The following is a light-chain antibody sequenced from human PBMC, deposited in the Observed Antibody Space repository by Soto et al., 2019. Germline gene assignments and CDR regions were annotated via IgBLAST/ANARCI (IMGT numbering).Light chain of an antibody. V-gene: IGKV3-15*01. Sequence: EIVMTQSPATLSVSPGERATLSCRASQSVSSNLAWYQQKPGQAPRLLIYGASTRATGVPARFRGSGSGTEFTLTISSLQSEDFAVYYCQQYNSWPTFGRGTKVEIK. CDR3: QQYNSWPT. CDR1: QSVSSN. J-gene: IGKJ1*01. CDR2: GAS.